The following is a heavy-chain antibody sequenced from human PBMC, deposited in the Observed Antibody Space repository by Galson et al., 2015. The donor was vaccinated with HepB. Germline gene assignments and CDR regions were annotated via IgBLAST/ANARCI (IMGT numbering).Heavy chain of an antibody. CDR3: AKYSYDGSGYYYGDYFDY. J-gene: IGHJ4*02. CDR1: GFNFNGYA. V-gene: IGHV3-23*01. CDR2: MSGSGAST. D-gene: IGHD3-22*01. Sequence: SLRLSCAASGFNFNGYALHWLRRAPGKGLEWVSAMSGSGASTYYADSVKGRFTISRDNSKNTLFLQMNSLRAEDTAVYYCAKYSYDGSGYYYGDYFDYWGQGTLVTVSS.